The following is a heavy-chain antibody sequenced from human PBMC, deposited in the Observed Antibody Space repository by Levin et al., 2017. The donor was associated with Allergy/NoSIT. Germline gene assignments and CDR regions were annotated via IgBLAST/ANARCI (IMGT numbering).Heavy chain of an antibody. CDR2: ISFDVSYK. Sequence: GGSLRLSCATSGFPFSPFGLVWVRQAPGKGLEWVALISFDVSYKYYADSVKGRFTISRDNSKSTVYPQMSSLRPEDTGVYYCAKGPMDTWGQGTLVTVSS. D-gene: IGHD5-18*01. CDR1: GFPFSPFG. CDR3: AKGPMDT. V-gene: IGHV3-30*18. J-gene: IGHJ1*01.